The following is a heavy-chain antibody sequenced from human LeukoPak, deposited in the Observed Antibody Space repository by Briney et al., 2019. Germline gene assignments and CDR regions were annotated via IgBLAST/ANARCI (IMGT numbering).Heavy chain of an antibody. CDR1: GFTFNCAW. Sequence: GGSLRLSCAASGFTFNCAWMSWVRQVPGKGLEWVGQTVSEIDGGTTDYAAPVKGRFTISRDDSKSTLYLQMNSQKIEDTAVYYCTTDEDWNYARKDVWGQGATVIVSS. CDR2: TVSEIDGGTT. D-gene: IGHD1-7*01. J-gene: IGHJ6*02. V-gene: IGHV3-15*04. CDR3: TTDEDWNYARKDV.